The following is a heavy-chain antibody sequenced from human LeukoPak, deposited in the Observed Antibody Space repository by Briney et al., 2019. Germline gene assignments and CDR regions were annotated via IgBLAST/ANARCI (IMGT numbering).Heavy chain of an antibody. J-gene: IGHJ4*02. CDR3: ARVGDGYNWLIDY. CDR2: INTNTGNP. Sequence: WASVKVSCKASGYTFTSYAMDWVRQAPGQGLEWMGWINTNTGNPTYAQGFTGRFVFSLDTSVSTAYLQISSLKAEDTAVYYCARVGDGYNWLIDYWGQGTLVTVSS. V-gene: IGHV7-4-1*02. CDR1: GYTFTSYA. D-gene: IGHD5-24*01.